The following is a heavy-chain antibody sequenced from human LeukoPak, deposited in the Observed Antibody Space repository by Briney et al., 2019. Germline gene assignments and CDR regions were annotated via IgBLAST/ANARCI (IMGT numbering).Heavy chain of an antibody. D-gene: IGHD3-16*02. Sequence: GGSLRLSCAASGFTFGSYSMNWVRQAPGKGLEWVSSISSSSSYIYYADSVKGRFTISRDNAKNSLYLQMNSLRAEDTAAYYCARDRGYDYVWGSYRYTDPFDYWGQGTLVTVSS. CDR3: ARDRGYDYVWGSYRYTDPFDY. J-gene: IGHJ4*02. CDR1: GFTFGSYS. CDR2: ISSSSSYI. V-gene: IGHV3-21*01.